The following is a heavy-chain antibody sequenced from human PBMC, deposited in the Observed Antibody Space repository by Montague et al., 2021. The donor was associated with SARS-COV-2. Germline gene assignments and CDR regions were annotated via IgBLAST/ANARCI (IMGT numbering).Heavy chain of an antibody. Sequence: SLRLSCAASGFIFGDYCMSWVRQAPGKGLEWVANINLDGNEEYYMDSVKGRFTVYGDNARNSLYLQINILRAEDTAVYYWVRGRLYMDVWGEGTTVAVSS. CDR3: VRGRLYMDV. V-gene: IGHV3-7*01. CDR2: INLDGNEE. J-gene: IGHJ6*03. CDR1: GFIFGDYC.